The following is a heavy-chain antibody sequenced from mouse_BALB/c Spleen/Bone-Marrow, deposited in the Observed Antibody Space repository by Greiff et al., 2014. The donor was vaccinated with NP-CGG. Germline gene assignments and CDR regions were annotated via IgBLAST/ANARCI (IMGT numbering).Heavy chain of an antibody. CDR3: ARHYGYVDAIDY. D-gene: IGHD1-2*01. Sequence: EVMLVESGGGLVKPGESLKFSCAASGITVSSYTMSWVRQTQEKRLEWVASITGGGTTYYPDSVKGRFTISRDNARNILYLQVSSLRSEDTAIYYCARHYGYVDAIDYRGQVTLGTGCS. J-gene: IGHJ4*01. CDR1: GITVSSYT. CDR2: ITGGGTT. V-gene: IGHV5-6-5*01.